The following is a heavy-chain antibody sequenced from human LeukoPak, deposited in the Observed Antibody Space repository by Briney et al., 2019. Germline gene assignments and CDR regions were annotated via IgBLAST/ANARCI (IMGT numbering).Heavy chain of an antibody. D-gene: IGHD6-13*01. CDR3: AREYSSPGGYLDY. V-gene: IGHV3-30*03. J-gene: IGHJ4*02. CDR2: ISYDGTIK. CDR1: GFTFSIYS. Sequence: GGSLRLSCAASGFTFSIYSMHWVRQAPGKGLEWVAAISYDGTIKHYVDSVKGRFTISRDNSRSTLYLQMNSLRSEDTAVYYCAREYSSPGGYLDYWGQGTLVTVSS.